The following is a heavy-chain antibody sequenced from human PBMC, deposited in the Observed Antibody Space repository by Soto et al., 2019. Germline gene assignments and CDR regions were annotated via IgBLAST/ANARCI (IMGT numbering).Heavy chain of an antibody. V-gene: IGHV1-2*02. CDR3: ARSGSTIFGVVISGSDYYYGMDV. D-gene: IGHD3-3*01. CDR2: INPNSGGT. Sequence: ASVKVSCKASGYTFTGYYMHWVRQAPGQGLEWMGWINPNSGGTNYAQKFQGRVTMTRDTSISTAYMELSRLRSDDTAVYYCARSGSTIFGVVISGSDYYYGMDVWGPGTTVTVSS. J-gene: IGHJ6*02. CDR1: GYTFTGYY.